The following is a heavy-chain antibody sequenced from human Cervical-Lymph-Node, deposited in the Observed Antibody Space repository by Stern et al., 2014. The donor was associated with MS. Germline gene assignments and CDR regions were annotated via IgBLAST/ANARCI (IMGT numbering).Heavy chain of an antibody. CDR2: IYYSGST. J-gene: IGHJ2*01. CDR3: ARRRGYSGYDSYWYFDL. V-gene: IGHV4-59*01. Sequence: QLQLQESGPGLVKPSETLSLTCTVSGGSISSYYWSWIRQPPGKGLEWIGYIYYSGSTNYNPSLESRVTISVDTSKNQFSLKLSSVTAADTAVYYCARRRGYSGYDSYWYFDLWGRGTLVTVSS. CDR1: GGSISSYY. D-gene: IGHD5-12*01.